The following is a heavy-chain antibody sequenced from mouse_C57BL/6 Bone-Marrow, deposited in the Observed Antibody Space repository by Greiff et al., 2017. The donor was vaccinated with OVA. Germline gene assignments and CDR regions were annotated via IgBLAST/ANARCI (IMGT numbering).Heavy chain of an antibody. D-gene: IGHD2-5*01. V-gene: IGHV1-5*01. J-gene: IGHJ2*01. CDR2: IYPGNGDT. Sequence: VQLQQSGTVLARPGASVKMSCKTSGYTFTSYWMHWVKQRPGQGLDGIGAIYPGNGDTSYNQKFKGKAKLTAVTSASTAYMELSSLTNEDSAVYYCTRKAYYSNHFDYWGQGTTLTVSS. CDR1: GYTFTSYW. CDR3: TRKAYYSNHFDY.